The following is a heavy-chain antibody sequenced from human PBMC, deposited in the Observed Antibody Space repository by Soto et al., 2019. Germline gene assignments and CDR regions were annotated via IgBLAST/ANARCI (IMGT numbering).Heavy chain of an antibody. V-gene: IGHV4-59*01. CDR2: IYYRGGT. CDR3: ARDLVARGWYFDL. Sequence: QVQLQESGPGLVKPSETLSLTCTVSGGSISSYYWSWIRQPPGKGLEWIGYIYYRGGTNYNPSLKSRVTISVDTSKNQFSLKLSSVTAADTAVYYCARDLVARGWYFDLWGRGTLVTVSS. CDR1: GGSISSYY. J-gene: IGHJ2*01. D-gene: IGHD6-6*01.